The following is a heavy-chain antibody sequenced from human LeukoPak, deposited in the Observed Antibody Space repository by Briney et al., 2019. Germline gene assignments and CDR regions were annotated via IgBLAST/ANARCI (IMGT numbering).Heavy chain of an antibody. D-gene: IGHD6-13*01. V-gene: IGHV4-34*01. J-gene: IGHJ5*02. CDR1: GGSFRGYY. Sequence: PSETLSLTRALYGGSFRGYYWSWIRQPPGKGLEWIGEINHSGSTNYNPSLKSRVTISVDTSKNQFSLKLSSVTSADTAVYYCARGFGRQQLVRGLGFDPWGQGTLVTVSS. CDR2: INHSGST. CDR3: ARGFGRQQLVRGLGFDP.